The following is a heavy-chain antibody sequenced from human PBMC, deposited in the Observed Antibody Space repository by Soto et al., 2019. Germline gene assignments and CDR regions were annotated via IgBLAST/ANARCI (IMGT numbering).Heavy chain of an antibody. J-gene: IGHJ6*02. CDR1: GGTFSSYA. V-gene: IGHV1-69*13. CDR2: IIPIFGTA. Sequence: SVKVSCKASGGTFSSYAISWVRQAPGQGLEWMGGIIPIFGTANYAQKFQGRVTITADESTSTAYMELSSLRSEDTAVYYCARGEDVRAAPDYYYYYGMDVWGQGTTVTVSS. CDR3: ARGEDVRAAPDYYYYYGMDV. D-gene: IGHD6-13*01.